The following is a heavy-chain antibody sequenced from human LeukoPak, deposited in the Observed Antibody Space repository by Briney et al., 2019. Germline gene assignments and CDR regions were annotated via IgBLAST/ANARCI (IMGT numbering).Heavy chain of an antibody. CDR2: IEADGRNK. V-gene: IGHV3-30*04. D-gene: IGHD5/OR15-5a*01. J-gene: IGHJ4*02. CDR1: GFTFSTHT. CDR3: VRQSTGLDY. Sequence: GSLRLSCAPSGFTFSTHTMHWVRQAPGKGLEWVAVIEADGRNKFHAESVRGRFTISRDNSRNTLYLQLDSLRSEDTAVYYCVRQSTGLDYWGQGTLVTVSS.